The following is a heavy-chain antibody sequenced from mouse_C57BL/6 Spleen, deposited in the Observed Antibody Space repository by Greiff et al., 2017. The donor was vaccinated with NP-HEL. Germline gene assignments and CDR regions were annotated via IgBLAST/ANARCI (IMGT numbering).Heavy chain of an antibody. D-gene: IGHD2-1*01. CDR2: IDPSDSYT. V-gene: IGHV1-69*01. CDR1: GYTFTSYW. J-gene: IGHJ2*01. Sequence: QVQLQQPGAELVMPGASVKLSCKASGYTFTSYWMHWVKQRPGQGLEWIGEIDPSDSYTNYNQKFKGKSTLTVDKSSSTAYMQLSSLTSEDSAVYYCARNYGNYHDYWGQGTTLTVSS. CDR3: ARNYGNYHDY.